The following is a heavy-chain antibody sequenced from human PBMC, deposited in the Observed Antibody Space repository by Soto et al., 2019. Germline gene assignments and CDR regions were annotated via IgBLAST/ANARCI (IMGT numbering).Heavy chain of an antibody. CDR1: GYTFTNYG. J-gene: IGHJ2*01. V-gene: IGHV1-18*01. Sequence: ASVKVSCKASGYTFTNYGISWVRQAPGQRLEWMGWINADNGNINYAQKLQGRVTITTDTSASTAYMELSSLRSEDTAVYYCARVPGYSIGDLWGRGTLVTVSS. CDR2: INADNGNI. CDR3: ARVPGYSIGDL. D-gene: IGHD2-21*01.